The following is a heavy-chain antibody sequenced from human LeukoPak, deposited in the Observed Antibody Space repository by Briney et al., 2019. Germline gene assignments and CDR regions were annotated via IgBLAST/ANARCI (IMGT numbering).Heavy chain of an antibody. Sequence: GGSLRLSCAASGFTFSSYGMHWVRQAPGKGLEWVAFIRYDGSNKYYADSVKGRFTISRDNSKNTLYLQMNSLRAEDTAVYYCAKDLFGYCSSTSCYPHNWFDTWGQGTLVTVSS. CDR3: AKDLFGYCSSTSCYPHNWFDT. J-gene: IGHJ5*02. V-gene: IGHV3-30*02. CDR2: IRYDGSNK. D-gene: IGHD2-2*01. CDR1: GFTFSSYG.